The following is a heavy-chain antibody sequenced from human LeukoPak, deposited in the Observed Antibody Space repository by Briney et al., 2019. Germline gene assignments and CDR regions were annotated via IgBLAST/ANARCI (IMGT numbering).Heavy chain of an antibody. CDR1: GGSFSGYY. V-gene: IGHV4-34*01. D-gene: IGHD1-26*01. CDR2: INHSGST. J-gene: IGHJ4*02. Sequence: SETLSLTCAVYGGSFSGYYWSWIRQPPGKGLEWIGEINHSGSTNYNPSLKSRVTISVDTSKNQFSLKLTSVTAADTAVYYCARQGGGGTQYYFDYWGQGTLVTVSS. CDR3: ARQGGGGTQYYFDY.